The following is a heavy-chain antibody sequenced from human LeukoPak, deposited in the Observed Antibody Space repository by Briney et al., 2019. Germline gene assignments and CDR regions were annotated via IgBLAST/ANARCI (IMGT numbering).Heavy chain of an antibody. CDR1: GFTFSSYE. CDR3: ARGEEWELLGEGTDY. CDR2: ISSSSSTI. J-gene: IGHJ4*02. Sequence: GGSLRLSCAASGFTFSSYEMNWVRQAPGKGLEWVSYISSSSSTIYYADSVKGRFTISRDNAKNSLYLQMNSLRAEDTAVYYCARGEEWELLGEGTDYWGQGTLVTVSS. V-gene: IGHV3-48*01. D-gene: IGHD1-26*01.